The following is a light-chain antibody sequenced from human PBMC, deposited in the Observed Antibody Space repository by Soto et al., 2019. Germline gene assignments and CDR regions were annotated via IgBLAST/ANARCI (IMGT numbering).Light chain of an antibody. V-gene: IGLV1-40*01. J-gene: IGLJ2*01. Sequence: QSVRTQPPSVSGAPGQRVTISCTGSSSNIGACYDVHWYQQLPGTAPKLLIYGNSNRPSGVPDRFSGSKSGTSASLAITGLQAEDEADYYCQSYDSSLSGSVFGGGTKLTVL. CDR1: SSNIGACYD. CDR2: GNS. CDR3: QSYDSSLSGSV.